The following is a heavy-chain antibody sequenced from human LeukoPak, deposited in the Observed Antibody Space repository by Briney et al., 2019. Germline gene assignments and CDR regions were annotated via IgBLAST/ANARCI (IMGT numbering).Heavy chain of an antibody. J-gene: IGHJ3*02. CDR3: ARDIYGGYDI. Sequence: PGGSLRLSCAASGFTFSSYAMSWVRQAPGKGLKWVSIISSSENTTYYADSVKGRFTISRDNSKNTLYLQMNSLRADDTAVYYCARDIYGGYDIWGQGTMVTVSS. V-gene: IGHV3-23*01. CDR1: GFTFSSYA. CDR2: ISSSENTT. D-gene: IGHD2-21*01.